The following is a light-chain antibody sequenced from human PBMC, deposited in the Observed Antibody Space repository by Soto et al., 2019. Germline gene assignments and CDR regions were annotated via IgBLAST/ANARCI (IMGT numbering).Light chain of an antibody. V-gene: IGLV6-57*04. Sequence: LTQPHSVSESPGKTVTISCTRSSGNIASNYVQWYQQRPGSAPTTVIFEYNQRPSGVPDRFSGSIDSSSDSASLTISGLKTEDEADYYCQSYDSNQGVVFGGGTKLTVL. CDR2: EYN. J-gene: IGLJ2*01. CDR1: SGNIASNY. CDR3: QSYDSNQGVV.